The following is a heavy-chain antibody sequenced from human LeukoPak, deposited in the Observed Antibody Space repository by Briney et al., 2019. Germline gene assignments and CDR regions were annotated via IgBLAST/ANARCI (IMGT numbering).Heavy chain of an antibody. J-gene: IGHJ4*02. D-gene: IGHD2-15*01. CDR2: IYYSGST. V-gene: IGHV4-59*12. Sequence: SETLSLTCTVSGGSISSYYWSWIRQPPGKGLEWIGYIYYSGSTNYNPSLKSRVTISVDTSKNQFSLKLSSVTAADTAVYYCARGSGTPGLYDYWGQGTLVTVSS. CDR3: ARGSGTPGLYDY. CDR1: GGSISSYY.